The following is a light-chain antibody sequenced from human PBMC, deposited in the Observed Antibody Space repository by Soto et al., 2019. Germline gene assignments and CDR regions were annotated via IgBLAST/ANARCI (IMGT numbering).Light chain of an antibody. CDR3: QQYNNFWT. V-gene: IGKV3-15*01. CDR1: QNVNSN. Sequence: EIVMTQSPATLSVSPGERATVSCRASQNVNSNLAWYQQKPGQAPRPLIYGASTRATGIPARFSGSGSGTEFTLTISSLQSEDFAVYDCQQYNNFWTFGQGTKVEIK. J-gene: IGKJ1*01. CDR2: GAS.